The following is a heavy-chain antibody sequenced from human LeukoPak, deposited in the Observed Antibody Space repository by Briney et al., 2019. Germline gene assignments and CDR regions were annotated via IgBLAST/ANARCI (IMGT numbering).Heavy chain of an antibody. Sequence: GGSLRLSCAASGFTFSNYFMNWVRQAPGKGLEWVSSITSTSSYIYYADSMKGRFTISRDNAKNSLYLQINSPSAEDTAVYYCARETDGMDVWGQGTTVTVSS. CDR3: ARETDGMDV. J-gene: IGHJ6*02. V-gene: IGHV3-21*01. CDR1: GFTFSNYF. CDR2: ITSTSSYI.